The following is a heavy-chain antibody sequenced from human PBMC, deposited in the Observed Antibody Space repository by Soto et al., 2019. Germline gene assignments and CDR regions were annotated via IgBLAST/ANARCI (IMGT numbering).Heavy chain of an antibody. Sequence: EVQLVESGGGLVQPGGSLRLSCAASGFTFSSYSMNWVRQAPGKGLEWVSYISSSSSTIYYADSVKGRFTISRDNAKNSLYLQMNSLRDEDTAVYYCARGGTGTTPDYYGMDVWGQGTTVTVSS. V-gene: IGHV3-48*02. CDR1: GFTFSSYS. CDR3: ARGGTGTTPDYYGMDV. CDR2: ISSSSSTI. D-gene: IGHD1-7*01. J-gene: IGHJ6*02.